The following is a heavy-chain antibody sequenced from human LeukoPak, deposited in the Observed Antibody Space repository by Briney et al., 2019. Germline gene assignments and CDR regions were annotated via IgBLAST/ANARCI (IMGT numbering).Heavy chain of an antibody. D-gene: IGHD6-6*01. V-gene: IGHV3-30*02. Sequence: PGGSLRLSCAASGFTFSSYGMHWVRQAPGKGLEWVALIRYDGSNKYYADSVKGRFTISRDNSKNTLYLQMNSLRAEDTAVYYCAKGLAARPLDAFDIWGQGTMVTVSS. J-gene: IGHJ3*02. CDR2: IRYDGSNK. CDR1: GFTFSSYG. CDR3: AKGLAARPLDAFDI.